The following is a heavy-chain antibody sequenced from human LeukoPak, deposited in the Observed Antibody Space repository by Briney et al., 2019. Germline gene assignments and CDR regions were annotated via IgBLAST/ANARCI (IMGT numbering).Heavy chain of an antibody. CDR1: GFTFDDYA. V-gene: IGHV3-9*01. CDR3: AKVRTTNYYYGMDV. Sequence: GGSLRLSCAASGFTFDDYAMHWVRQAPGKGLEWVSGISWNSGSIGYADSVKGRFTISRDNAKNSLYLQMNSLRAEDTALYYCAKVRTTNYYYGMDVWGQGTTVTVSS. CDR2: ISWNSGSI. J-gene: IGHJ6*02. D-gene: IGHD1-7*01.